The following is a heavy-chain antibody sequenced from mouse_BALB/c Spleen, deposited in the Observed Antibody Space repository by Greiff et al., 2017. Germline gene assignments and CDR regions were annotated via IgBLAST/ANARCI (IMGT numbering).Heavy chain of an antibody. D-gene: IGHD2-14*01. CDR2: LRLKSDNYAT. J-gene: IGHJ4*01. CDR3: TILQGGDY. CDR1: GFTFSSYW. Sequence: EVHLVESGGGLVQPGGSMKLSCVASGFTFSSYWMSWVRQSPEKGLEWVAELRLKSDNYATHYAESVKGKFTISRDDSKSRLYLQMNSLRAEDTGIYYCTILQGGDYWGQGTSVTVSS. V-gene: IGHV6-6*02.